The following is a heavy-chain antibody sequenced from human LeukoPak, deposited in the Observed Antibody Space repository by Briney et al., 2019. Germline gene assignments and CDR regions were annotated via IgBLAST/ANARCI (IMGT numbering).Heavy chain of an antibody. J-gene: IGHJ3*02. CDR3: ARAARDGYDPGDAFDI. Sequence: GASVKVSCKASGYTFTTYAINWVRQAPGQGLEWMGWINTNTGNPTYAPGFTGPIVFSLDTSVSTAYLQISGLTTEDTAVYYCARAARDGYDPGDAFDIWGQGTLVTVSS. CDR2: INTNTGNP. D-gene: IGHD5-24*01. V-gene: IGHV7-4-1*02. CDR1: GYTFTTYA.